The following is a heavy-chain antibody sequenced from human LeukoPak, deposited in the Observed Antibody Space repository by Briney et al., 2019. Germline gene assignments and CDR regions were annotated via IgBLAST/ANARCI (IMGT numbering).Heavy chain of an antibody. D-gene: IGHD1-26*01. Sequence: PGGSLRVSCAASGFTFSRYNMNWVRQAPGKGLEWVSSISSGSSYIYYADSVKGRFTISRDNAKNSLYLQMNSLRAEDTAVYYCIRGTVGAPGNDYWGQGTLVTVSS. J-gene: IGHJ4*02. CDR1: GFTFSRYN. V-gene: IGHV3-21*06. CDR3: IRGTVGAPGNDY. CDR2: ISSGSSYI.